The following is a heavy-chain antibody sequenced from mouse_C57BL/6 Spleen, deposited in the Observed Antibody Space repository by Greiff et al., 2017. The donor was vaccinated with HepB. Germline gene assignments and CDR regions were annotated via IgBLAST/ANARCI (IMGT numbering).Heavy chain of an antibody. CDR1: GFTFTDYY. D-gene: IGHD1-1*01. V-gene: IGHV7-3*01. CDR3: ARYYYGSIFRYFDY. CDR2: IRNKANGYTT. Sequence: EVKLVESGGGLVQPGGSLSLSCAASGFTFTDYYMSWVRQPPGKALEWLGFIRNKANGYTTEYSASVKGRFTISRDNSQSILYLQMNALRAEDSATYYCARYYYGSIFRYFDYWGQGTTLTVSS. J-gene: IGHJ2*01.